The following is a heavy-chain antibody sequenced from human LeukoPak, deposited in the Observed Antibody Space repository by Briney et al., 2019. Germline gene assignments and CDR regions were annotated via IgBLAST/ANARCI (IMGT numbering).Heavy chain of an antibody. CDR2: ISSSSSDI. CDR3: ARDRAYCSSTSCYTQIMDY. Sequence: GXXLRLSCAASGFTFSSYSMNWVRQAPGKGLEWVSSISSSSSDIYYADSVKGRLTISRDNAKKSLYMQMNRLRAEDTAVYYCARDRAYCSSTSCYTQIMDYWGQGTLVTVSS. V-gene: IGHV3-21*01. J-gene: IGHJ4*02. D-gene: IGHD2-2*02. CDR1: GFTFSSYS.